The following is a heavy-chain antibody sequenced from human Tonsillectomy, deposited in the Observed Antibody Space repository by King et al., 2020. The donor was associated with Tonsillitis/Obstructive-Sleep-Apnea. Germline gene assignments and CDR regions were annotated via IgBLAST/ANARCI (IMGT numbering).Heavy chain of an antibody. V-gene: IGHV3-33*01. J-gene: IGHJ6*03. CDR1: GFTFSSYG. CDR3: ARAPDGLHTSYYYYMAV. CDR2: IWYDGNNK. Sequence: VQLVESGGGVVQPGRSLRLSCAASGFTFSSYGMHWVRQAPGKGLEWVAVIWYDGNNKYCAESVKGRFTIARDNSKNTLYLQMNSLRAEDTAVYYCARAPDGLHTSYYYYMAVWGKGTTVTVSS. D-gene: IGHD2/OR15-2a*01.